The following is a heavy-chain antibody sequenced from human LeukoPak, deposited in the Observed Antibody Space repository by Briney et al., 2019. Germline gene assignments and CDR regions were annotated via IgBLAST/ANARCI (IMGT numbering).Heavy chain of an antibody. Sequence: GSLRLSCAASGFTFSSYTMNWVRQAPGKGLEWVSSISSSSSYIYFADSVKGRFTSSRDNAKNSLYLQMNSLRAEDTAVYYCARDRDGSGWHDYWGQGTLVTVSS. V-gene: IGHV3-21*01. CDR3: ARDRDGSGWHDY. CDR1: GFTFSSYT. D-gene: IGHD6-19*01. J-gene: IGHJ4*02. CDR2: ISSSSSYI.